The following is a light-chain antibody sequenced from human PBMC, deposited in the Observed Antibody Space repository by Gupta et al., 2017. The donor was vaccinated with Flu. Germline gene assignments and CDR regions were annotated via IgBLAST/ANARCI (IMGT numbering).Light chain of an antibody. Sequence: ITINTTRTTSAVGGYEYVYWYHHHPDEDPHLIFYYDNNRDTGVANRFSGSKSGTTASVTITSLQAEDEADDYYNSQTTDSTIQVFGGGTKLTVL. CDR1: TSAVGGYEY. V-gene: IGLV2-14*03. CDR3: NSQTTDSTIQV. CDR2: YDN. J-gene: IGLJ2*01.